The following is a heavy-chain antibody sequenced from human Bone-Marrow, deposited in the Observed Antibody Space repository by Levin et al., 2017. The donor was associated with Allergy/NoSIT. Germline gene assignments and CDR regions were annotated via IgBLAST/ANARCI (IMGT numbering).Heavy chain of an antibody. CDR3: ARGVGGWPYGYYMDV. CDR1: GDSITSGNYY. D-gene: IGHD6-19*01. J-gene: IGHJ6*03. CDR2: VDTRGNI. V-gene: IGHV4-61*02. Sequence: SQTLSLTCTVSGDSITSGNYYWVWIRQPAGKSLEWLGRVDTRGNIKYSTSFKSRATISGDMSNNKFLVTLDSASAADTAVYYCARGVGGWPYGYYMDVWGAGTTVIVSS.